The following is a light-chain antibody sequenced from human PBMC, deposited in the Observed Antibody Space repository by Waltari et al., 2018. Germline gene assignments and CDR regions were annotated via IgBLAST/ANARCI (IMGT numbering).Light chain of an antibody. Sequence: QSALTQPRSVSGSLGQSVTISCTGAGSDVGRYNYVSWYQQLPGKAPKIMIYDVTTRPSGVPDRFSGSQSGNPASLTISGLQADDEADYYCCSYAGTYTVILFGGGTRLTVL. CDR1: GSDVGRYNY. J-gene: IGLJ2*01. CDR3: CSYAGTYTVIL. CDR2: DVT. V-gene: IGLV2-11*01.